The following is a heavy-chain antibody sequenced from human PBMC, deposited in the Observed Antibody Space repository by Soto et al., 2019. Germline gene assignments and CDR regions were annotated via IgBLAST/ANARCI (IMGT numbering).Heavy chain of an antibody. V-gene: IGHV4-59*01. CDR3: VRKQHHGGGEHCFDP. J-gene: IGHJ5*02. CDR2: IYYSGST. Sequence: SETLSLTCTVSGGSISSYYWSWIRQPPGKGLEWIGYIYYSGSTNYNPSLKSRVTISVDTSKNQFSLKLSSVTAADTAVYYCVRKQHHGGGEHCFDPWGKGTLVTVSS. CDR1: GGSISSYY. D-gene: IGHD3-16*01.